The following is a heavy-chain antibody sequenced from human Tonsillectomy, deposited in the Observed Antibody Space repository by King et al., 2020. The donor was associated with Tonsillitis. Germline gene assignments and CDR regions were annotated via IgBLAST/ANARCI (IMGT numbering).Heavy chain of an antibody. D-gene: IGHD6-19*01. CDR3: AKGHSSGWFYFDS. CDR1: GFTFSSYG. CDR2: ISYDGHNK. J-gene: IGHJ4*02. Sequence: QVQLVESGGGVVQPGRALRLSCAASGFTFSSYGMHWVSPAPGKGRGGVAVISYDGHNKYNAGSLKGRFTISRDNSKNTLYLQMNSLRGEDTAVYYCAKGHSSGWFYFDSWGQGTLVTVSS. V-gene: IGHV3-30*18.